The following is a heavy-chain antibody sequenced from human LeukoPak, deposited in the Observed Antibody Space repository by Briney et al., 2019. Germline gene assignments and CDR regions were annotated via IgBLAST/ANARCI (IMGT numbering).Heavy chain of an antibody. CDR1: GFTFSSYA. Sequence: GGSLRLSCVASGFTFSSYAMSWVRQAPGKGLEWVSAISGSGVTTHYAGSVKGRFSISRDNSKNALYLQMNSLRAEDTALYYCAKKVVVGATSPYSDFQDWGQGTLVTVSS. V-gene: IGHV3-23*01. CDR3: AKKVVVGATSPYSDFQD. J-gene: IGHJ1*01. CDR2: ISGSGVTT. D-gene: IGHD1-26*01.